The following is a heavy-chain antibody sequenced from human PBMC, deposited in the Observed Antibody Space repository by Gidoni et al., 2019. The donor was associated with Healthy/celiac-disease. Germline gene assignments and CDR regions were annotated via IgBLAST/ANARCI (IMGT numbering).Heavy chain of an antibody. CDR3: ARGGHDYGDNNWFDP. J-gene: IGHJ5*02. CDR1: GGSISSGGYS. V-gene: IGHV4-30-2*01. Sequence: QLQLQESGSGLVKPSQTLSLTCAVSGGSISSGGYSWSWIRQPPGKGLEWIGYIYHSGSPYYHPSLKSRVTISVDRSKNQFSLKLSSVTAADTAVYYCARGGHDYGDNNWFDPWGQGTLVTVSS. D-gene: IGHD4-17*01. CDR2: IYHSGSP.